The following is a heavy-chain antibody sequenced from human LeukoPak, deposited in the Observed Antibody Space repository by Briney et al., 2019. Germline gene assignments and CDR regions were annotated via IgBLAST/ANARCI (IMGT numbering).Heavy chain of an antibody. Sequence: GASVKVSCKASGGTFSSYAISWVRQAPGQGLEWMGGIIPIFGTANYAQKFQGRVTITADESTSTAYMGLSSLRSEDTAVYYCARDFRSAHYYYYGMDVWGQGTTVTVSS. CDR3: ARDFRSAHYYYYGMDV. D-gene: IGHD6-25*01. CDR2: IIPIFGTA. CDR1: GGTFSSYA. J-gene: IGHJ6*02. V-gene: IGHV1-69*13.